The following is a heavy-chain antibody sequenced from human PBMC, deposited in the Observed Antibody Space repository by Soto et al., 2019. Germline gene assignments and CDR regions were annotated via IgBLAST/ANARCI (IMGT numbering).Heavy chain of an antibody. CDR3: FIIPSPVPAPLDI. Sequence: EVQLVESGGGLVQPGKSLRLSCAASGFTFSDYYMDWVGQAPGMGLDWVGRIRNEANSYTAEYAASLKGRFTMSRDDLKKTLYLQMNSLTSEDTAVYYYFIIPSPVPAPLDICANAQCSPSLQ. CDR2: IRNEANSYTA. CDR1: GFTFSDYY. D-gene: IGHD3-10*01. V-gene: IGHV3-72*01. J-gene: IGHJ3*02.